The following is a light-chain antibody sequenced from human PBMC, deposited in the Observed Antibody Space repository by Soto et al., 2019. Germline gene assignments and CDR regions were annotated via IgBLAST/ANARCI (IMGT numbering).Light chain of an antibody. CDR2: AAS. V-gene: IGKV3-15*01. CDR1: QSVSSD. Sequence: EIVMTQSPATLSVSPGERVTLSCRASQSVSSDLAWYQQKPGQAPRLLIYAASTRATGIPARFSGSGSGTEFTLTISSLQSEDFAIYYCQQYKDWPTTFGQGTKVDIK. CDR3: QQYKDWPTT. J-gene: IGKJ1*01.